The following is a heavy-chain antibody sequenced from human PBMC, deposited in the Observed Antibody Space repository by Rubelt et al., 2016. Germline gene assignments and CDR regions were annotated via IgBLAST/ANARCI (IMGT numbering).Heavy chain of an antibody. V-gene: IGHV3-74*01. J-gene: IGHJ4*02. D-gene: IGHD2-2*01. CDR2: INSDGSST. CDR3: AKDLSDSYLVVPAAIDY. Sequence: RQAPGKGLVWVSRINSDGSSTSYADSVKGRFTISRDNAKNTLYLQMNSLRAEDTAVYYCAKDLSDSYLVVPAAIDYWGQGTLVTVSS.